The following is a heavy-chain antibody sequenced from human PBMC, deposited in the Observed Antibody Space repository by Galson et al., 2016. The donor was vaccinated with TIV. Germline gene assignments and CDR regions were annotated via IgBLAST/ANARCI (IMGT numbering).Heavy chain of an antibody. J-gene: IGHJ4*02. Sequence: SLRLSCAASGFTFNTYAIHWVRQAPGKGLEWVAVISNDGNTKHYADSVKGRFTISRDNARNSLYLQMNSLRVEDTAVYYCARGRHVDYWGQGTLVTVSS. V-gene: IGHV3-30-3*01. CDR1: GFTFNTYA. CDR3: ARGRHVDY. CDR2: ISNDGNTK.